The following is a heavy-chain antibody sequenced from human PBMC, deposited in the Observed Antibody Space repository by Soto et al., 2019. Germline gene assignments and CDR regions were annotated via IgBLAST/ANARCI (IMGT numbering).Heavy chain of an antibody. Sequence: GGSLRLSCAASGFTFSSYALGWVRQAPGRGLECVSAISGSGVSTFYADSVKGRFTISRDTSKNTLYLQMNTLTAEDTAVYYCAKDHRIWGRLVEYMDVWGQATTVTVSS. V-gene: IGHV3-23*01. CDR2: ISGSGVST. D-gene: IGHD3-10*01. CDR3: AKDHRIWGRLVEYMDV. CDR1: GFTFSSYA. J-gene: IGHJ6*02.